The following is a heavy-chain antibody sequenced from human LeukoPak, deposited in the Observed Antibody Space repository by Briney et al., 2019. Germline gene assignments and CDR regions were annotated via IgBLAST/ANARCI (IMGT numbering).Heavy chain of an antibody. CDR3: AREWFRECFDY. CDR1: GGSISSGDYY. J-gene: IGHJ4*02. V-gene: IGHV4-30-4*01. D-gene: IGHD3-10*01. Sequence: SETLSLTCTVSGGSISSGDYYWSWIRQPPGKGLEWIGYIYYSGSTYYNPSLKSRVTISVDTSKNQFSLKLSSVTAADTAVYYCAREWFRECFDYWGQGTLVTVSS. CDR2: IYYSGST.